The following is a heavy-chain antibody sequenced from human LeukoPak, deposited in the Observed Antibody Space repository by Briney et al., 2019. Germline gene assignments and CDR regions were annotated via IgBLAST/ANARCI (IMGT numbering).Heavy chain of an antibody. CDR3: ASLIVATGGEDY. Sequence: PGWSLRLSCAASGFTFSSYGMHWVRQAPGKGLEWVAVISYDGSNEYYADSVKGRFTISRDNAKNSLYLQMNSLRAEDTALYYCASLIVATGGEDYWGQGTLVTVSS. CDR2: ISYDGSNE. J-gene: IGHJ4*02. CDR1: GFTFSSYG. V-gene: IGHV3-30*03. D-gene: IGHD5-12*01.